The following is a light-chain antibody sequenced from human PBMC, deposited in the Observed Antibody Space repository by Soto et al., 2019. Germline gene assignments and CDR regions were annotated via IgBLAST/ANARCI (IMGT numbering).Light chain of an antibody. CDR2: NAS. CDR3: LHEYQYPQT. J-gene: IGKJ1*01. Sequence: IQMTQSPSSSSASVEDRVTITCRASQGIRSDLGWYPQKPGEVPRLLIYNASTLQSGVPSRFSGSASGAVFTLTSSSLQPEDSATYYCLHEYQYPQTFGQGTKVEIK. V-gene: IGKV1-6*01. CDR1: QGIRSD.